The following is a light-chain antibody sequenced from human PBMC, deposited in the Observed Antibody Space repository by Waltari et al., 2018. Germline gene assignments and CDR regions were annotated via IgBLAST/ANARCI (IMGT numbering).Light chain of an antibody. CDR2: DDS. CDR1: NIGSKS. CDR3: QVWDSSSDRV. V-gene: IGLV3-21*03. J-gene: IGLJ2*01. Sequence: SYVLTQPPSVSVAPGKTARITRGGNNIGSKSVHWYQQKPGQAPLLVVYDDSDRPSGIPERFAGFNSGNTATLTISRVVAGDEADYYCQVWDSSSDRVFGGGTKLTVL.